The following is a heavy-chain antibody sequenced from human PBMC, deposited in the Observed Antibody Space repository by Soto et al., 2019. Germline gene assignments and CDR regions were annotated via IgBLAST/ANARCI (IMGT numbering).Heavy chain of an antibody. D-gene: IGHD6-19*01. J-gene: IGHJ5*02. CDR1: GFTFSSYA. Sequence: EVQLLESGGGLVQPGGSLRLSCAASGFTFSSYAMSWVRQAPGKGLEWVSAISGSGGSTYYADSVKGRFTISRDNSKNTRYLQMNSLRAEDTAVYYCAKSSGIAVAGTWFDPWGQGTLVTVSS. CDR3: AKSSGIAVAGTWFDP. CDR2: ISGSGGST. V-gene: IGHV3-23*01.